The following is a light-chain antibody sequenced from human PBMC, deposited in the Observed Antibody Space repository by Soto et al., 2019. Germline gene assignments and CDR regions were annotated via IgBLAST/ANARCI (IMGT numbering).Light chain of an antibody. CDR3: QSYDSSSVV. Sequence: NFMLTQPHSVSESPGKTVTISCTRSSGSIASNYVQWYQQRPGSAPTTVIYEDNQRPSGVPDRFSGSIDSSSNSSSLTISGLKTEAEADYSCQSYDSSSVVFGGGTKLTVL. CDR2: EDN. J-gene: IGLJ2*01. CDR1: SGSIASNY. V-gene: IGLV6-57*04.